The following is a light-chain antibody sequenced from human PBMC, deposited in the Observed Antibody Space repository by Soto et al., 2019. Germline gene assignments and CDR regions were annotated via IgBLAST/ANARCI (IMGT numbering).Light chain of an antibody. J-gene: IGLJ1*01. CDR3: QAWDSSTYV. CDR2: QDS. CDR1: KLGDQY. Sequence: SYELTQPPSVSVFPGQTASITCSGDKLGDQYVWWYQQKPGQSPVLVIYQDSRRPSGIPERFYGSSSGNTATLTISGTQAMDEADYYCQAWDSSTYVFGTGTKLTVL. V-gene: IGLV3-1*01.